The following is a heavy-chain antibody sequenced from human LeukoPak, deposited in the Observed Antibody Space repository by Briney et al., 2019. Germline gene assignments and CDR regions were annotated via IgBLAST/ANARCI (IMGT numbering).Heavy chain of an antibody. CDR1: GLSFRSRA. V-gene: IGHV3-23*01. CDR3: AKGLTPSYYYYYYMDV. J-gene: IGHJ6*03. D-gene: IGHD4/OR15-4a*01. Sequence: AGGSLRLSCTVSGLSFRSRAFHWVRQAPGKGLDWVSSITGSGGTTFYADSVKGRFSISRDDSKNTLYLQMNSLRAEDTAVYYCAKGLTPSYYYYYYMDVWGKGTTVTVSS. CDR2: ITGSGGTT.